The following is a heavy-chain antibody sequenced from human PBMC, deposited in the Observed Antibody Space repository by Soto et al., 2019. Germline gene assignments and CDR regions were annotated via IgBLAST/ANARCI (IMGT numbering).Heavy chain of an antibody. CDR2: FDPEDGET. CDR3: AKCLRGGNYYYYYMDV. V-gene: IGHV1-24*01. D-gene: IGHD1-26*01. Sequence: GASVKVSCKVSGYTLIELSMHWVRQAPGKGLEWMGGFDPEDGETIYAQKFQGRVTMTEDTSTDTAHMELSSLRSEDTAVYYCAKCLRGGNYYYYYMDVWGKGTTVTVSS. CDR1: GYTLIELS. J-gene: IGHJ6*03.